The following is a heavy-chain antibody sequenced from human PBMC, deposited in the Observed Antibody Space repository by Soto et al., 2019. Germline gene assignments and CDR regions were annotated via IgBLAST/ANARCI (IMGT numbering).Heavy chain of an antibody. Sequence: QVPLVQSGAEVKKPGSSVKVSCKASGGSFSASAISWVRQAPGQGLEWMGGIIPMFGLSNYAQKFQGRITITADKSTSTAYMEVSSRRSAYKAMNYCARDATGSFGDLDLWGRGTLVSVSS. CDR2: IIPMFGLS. D-gene: IGHD1-26*01. J-gene: IGHJ2*01. V-gene: IGHV1-69*17. CDR3: ARDATGSFGDLDL. CDR1: GGSFSASA.